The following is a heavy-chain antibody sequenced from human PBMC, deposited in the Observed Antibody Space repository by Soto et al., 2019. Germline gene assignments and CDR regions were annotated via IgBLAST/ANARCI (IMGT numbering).Heavy chain of an antibody. CDR3: AKDFGAI. CDR1: GFTFSSYG. V-gene: IGHV3-30*18. D-gene: IGHD3-10*01. Sequence: QVQLVESGGGVVQPGRSLRLSCAASGFTFSSYGMHWVRQAPGKGLEWVAVISYDGSNKYYADSVKGRFTISRDNSKNTLYLQMNSLRAEYTAVYYCAKDFGAIWGQGTMVTVAS. CDR2: ISYDGSNK. J-gene: IGHJ3*02.